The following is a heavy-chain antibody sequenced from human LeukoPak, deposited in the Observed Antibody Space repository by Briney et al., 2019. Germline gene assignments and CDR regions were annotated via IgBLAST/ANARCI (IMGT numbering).Heavy chain of an antibody. J-gene: IGHJ4*02. D-gene: IGHD3-3*01. CDR1: GGTFSSYA. V-gene: IGHV1-69*05. CDR2: IIPIFGTA. CDR3: ARDARDSGYYAY. Sequence: GASVKVSCKASGGTFSSYAISWVRQAPGQGLEWMGGIIPIFGTANYAQKFQGRVTMTRDMSTSTVYMELSSLRSEDTAVYYCARDARDSGYYAYWGQGTLVTVSS.